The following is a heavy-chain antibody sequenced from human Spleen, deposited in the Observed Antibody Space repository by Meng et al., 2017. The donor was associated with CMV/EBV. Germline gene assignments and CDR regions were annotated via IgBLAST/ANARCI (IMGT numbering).Heavy chain of an antibody. CDR2: VNPNSGGT. CDR3: ASTSPHYYETSGAYYGMDV. Sequence: ASVKVSCKTSGYPFINYHIHWVRQAPGQGLEWMGWVNPNSGGTNYAQKFQGRVTMTNARSISTVYMELSRLRSDDTAIFYCASTSPHYYETSGAYYGMDVWGQGTTVTVSS. J-gene: IGHJ6*02. CDR1: GYPFINYH. V-gene: IGHV1-2*02. D-gene: IGHD3-22*01.